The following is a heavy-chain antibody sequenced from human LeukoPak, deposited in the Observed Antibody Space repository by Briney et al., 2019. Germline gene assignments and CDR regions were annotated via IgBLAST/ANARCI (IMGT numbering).Heavy chain of an antibody. D-gene: IGHD1-26*01. V-gene: IGHV1-2*02. CDR2: INPNSGGT. J-gene: IGHJ5*02. CDR1: GYTFTGYY. Sequence: ASVKVSCKASGYTFTGYYMHWVRQAPGQGLEWMGWINPNSGGTNYAQKFQGRVTMTRDTSISTAYMELSRLRSYDTAVYYCARDPYSGSYNTNWFDPWGQGTLVTVSS. CDR3: ARDPYSGSYNTNWFDP.